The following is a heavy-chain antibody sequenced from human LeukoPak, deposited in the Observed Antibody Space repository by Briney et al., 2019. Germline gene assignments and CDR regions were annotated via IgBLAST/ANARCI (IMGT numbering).Heavy chain of an antibody. V-gene: IGHV1-2*02. CDR1: GYTFTDYS. J-gene: IGHJ4*02. Sequence: GASVKVSCKASGYTFTDYSMHWLRQAPGQGLERMGYIRPKNGDTKYAQRFQGRVTMTRDTSINTVYMELSRLRSDDTAIYYCVRDIFEATTGDDLDVWGQGTLVTISS. D-gene: IGHD1-1*01. CDR3: VRDIFEATTGDDLDV. CDR2: IRPKNGDT.